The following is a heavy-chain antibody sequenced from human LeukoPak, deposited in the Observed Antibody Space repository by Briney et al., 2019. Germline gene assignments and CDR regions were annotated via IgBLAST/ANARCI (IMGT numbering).Heavy chain of an antibody. Sequence: ASVKVSCKASGYTFTSYGISWVRQAPGQGLEWMGWISAYNGNTNYAQKLQGRVTMTTDTSTSTAYMELSSLRSEDTAVYYCARAGYGLGIYYYGMDVWGQGTTVTVSS. CDR1: GYTFTSYG. J-gene: IGHJ6*02. CDR2: ISAYNGNT. CDR3: ARAGYGLGIYYYGMDV. V-gene: IGHV1-18*01. D-gene: IGHD3-10*01.